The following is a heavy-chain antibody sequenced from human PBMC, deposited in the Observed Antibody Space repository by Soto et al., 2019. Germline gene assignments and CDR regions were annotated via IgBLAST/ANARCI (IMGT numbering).Heavy chain of an antibody. CDR1: GGSFSGYY. CDR2: INHSGST. V-gene: IGHV4-34*01. Sequence: PSETLSLTCAVYGGSFSGYYWSWIRQPPGKGLEWIGEINHSGSTNYNPSLKSRVTISVDTSKNQFSLKLSSVTAADTAVYYCAREGLIVVVPAAKTGQAFDIWGQGTMVTVS. CDR3: AREGLIVVVPAAKTGQAFDI. D-gene: IGHD2-2*01. J-gene: IGHJ3*02.